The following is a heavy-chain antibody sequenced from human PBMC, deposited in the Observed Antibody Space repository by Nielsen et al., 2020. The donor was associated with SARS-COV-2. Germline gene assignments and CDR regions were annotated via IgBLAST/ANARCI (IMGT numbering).Heavy chain of an antibody. Sequence: SETLSLTCAVSGGSISSSNGWSRVRQPPGKGLEWIGEIYNSESTNYNTSRKSRVTISVDKSKNQFSLKLSSVAAADTAVYYCARVRVDMATTTFDYWGQGTLVTVSS. CDR3: ARVRVDMATTTFDY. CDR2: IYNSEST. CDR1: GGSISSSNG. V-gene: IGHV4-4*02. J-gene: IGHJ4*02. D-gene: IGHD5-24*01.